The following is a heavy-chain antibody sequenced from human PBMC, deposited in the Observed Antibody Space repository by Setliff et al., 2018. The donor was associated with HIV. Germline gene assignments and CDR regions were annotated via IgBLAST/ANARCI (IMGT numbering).Heavy chain of an antibody. CDR1: GYSMSSGSS. V-gene: IGHV4-38-2*01. J-gene: IGHJ3*02. D-gene: IGHD1-26*01. CDR2: VYHTGST. CDR3: ASGSPFDGFDM. Sequence: TSETLSLTCGVSGYSMSSGSSCGWIRQPPGKGLEWIGNVYHTGSTYYNPSPKSRVNISVDTSKSHFSLRLKSVTAADTALYYCASGSPFDGFDMWGQGTMVTVSS.